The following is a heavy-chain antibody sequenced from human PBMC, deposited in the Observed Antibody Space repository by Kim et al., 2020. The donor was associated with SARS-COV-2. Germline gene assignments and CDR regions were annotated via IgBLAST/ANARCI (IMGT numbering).Heavy chain of an antibody. Sequence: YAQGFTGRFVFSLDTSVSTAYLQISSLKAEDTAVYYCARVGYSSGWYLDYWGQGTLVTVSS. J-gene: IGHJ4*02. D-gene: IGHD6-19*01. CDR3: ARVGYSSGWYLDY. V-gene: IGHV7-4-1*02.